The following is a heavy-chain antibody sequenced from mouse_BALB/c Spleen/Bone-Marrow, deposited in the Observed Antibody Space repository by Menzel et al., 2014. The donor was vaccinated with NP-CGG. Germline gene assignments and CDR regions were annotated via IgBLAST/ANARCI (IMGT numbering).Heavy chain of an antibody. CDR3: ARGARSAMDY. V-gene: IGHV1-80*01. J-gene: IGHJ4*01. CDR2: IYPGDGDT. CDR1: GYAFRTYL. Sequence: QVQLKESGAELVRPWSSVKISCKASGYAFRTYLMIWVKQRAGQGLEWIGQIYPGDGDTNYNGKFKGIATLTADKSSSTAYMQLSSLTSEDSAVYFCARGARSAMDYWGQGTSVTVSS.